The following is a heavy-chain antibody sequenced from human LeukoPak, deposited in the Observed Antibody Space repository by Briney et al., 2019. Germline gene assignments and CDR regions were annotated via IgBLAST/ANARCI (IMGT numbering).Heavy chain of an antibody. CDR1: GGTFSSYA. D-gene: IGHD2-2*01. V-gene: IGHV1-69*05. CDR2: IIPIFGTA. Sequence: ASVKVSCKASGGTFSSYAISWVRQAPGQGLEWMGGIIPIFGTANYAQKFQGRVTITTGESTSTAYMELSSLRSEDTAVYYCASALGYCSSTSCYAESSWFDPWGQGTLVTVSS. CDR3: ASALGYCSSTSCYAESSWFDP. J-gene: IGHJ5*02.